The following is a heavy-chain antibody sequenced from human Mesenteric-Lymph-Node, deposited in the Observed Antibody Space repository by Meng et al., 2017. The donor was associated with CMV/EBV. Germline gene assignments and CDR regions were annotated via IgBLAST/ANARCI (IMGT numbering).Heavy chain of an antibody. CDR2: IGSSGRTM. D-gene: IGHD1-26*01. CDR1: GFDFSDYY. V-gene: IGHV3-11*01. CDR3: ARAYSVGAPFDY. Sequence: GESLKISCSASGFDFSDYYMSWIRQAPGEGLEWFSYIGSSGRTMLYADSVKGRFTISRDNARNSLYLQMNSLRVEDTAVYYCARAYSVGAPFDYWGQGTLVTVSS. J-gene: IGHJ4*02.